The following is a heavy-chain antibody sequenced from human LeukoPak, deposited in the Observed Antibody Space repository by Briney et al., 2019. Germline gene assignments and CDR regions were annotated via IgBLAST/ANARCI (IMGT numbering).Heavy chain of an antibody. D-gene: IGHD3-22*01. Sequence: PGGSLRLSCAASGFTFTNAWMSWVRQAPGKGLEWVGLIKSRSDGGTADYAAPVKGRFTISRDDSKNTLYLHMNGLKTEDTAVYYCATHYYDSSGYGRHFDYWGQGTLVTVSS. J-gene: IGHJ4*02. V-gene: IGHV3-15*01. CDR1: GFTFTNAW. CDR3: ATHYYDSSGYGRHFDY. CDR2: IKSRSDGGTA.